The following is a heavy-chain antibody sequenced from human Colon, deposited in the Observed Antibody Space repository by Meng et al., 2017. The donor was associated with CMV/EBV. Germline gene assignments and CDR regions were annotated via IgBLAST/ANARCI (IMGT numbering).Heavy chain of an antibody. Sequence: GGSLRLSCAASGFTFSSYAMHWVRQAPGKGLEWVAVISYDGSNKYYADSVKGRFTIPRDNSKNTLYLQMNSLRAEDTAVYYCARDVRGIVGATRDYYYYGMDVWGQGTTVTVSS. V-gene: IGHV3-30*04. J-gene: IGHJ6*02. D-gene: IGHD1-26*01. CDR1: GFTFSSYA. CDR3: ARDVRGIVGATRDYYYYGMDV. CDR2: ISYDGSNK.